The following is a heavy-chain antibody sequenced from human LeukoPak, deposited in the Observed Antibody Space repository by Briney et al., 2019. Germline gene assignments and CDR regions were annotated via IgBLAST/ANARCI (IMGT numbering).Heavy chain of an antibody. D-gene: IGHD3-10*01. V-gene: IGHV3-48*03. J-gene: IGHJ4*02. CDR1: GFTFTTFE. Sequence: PGGSLRLSCAASGFTFTTFEMNWVRQAPGKGLEWVSYIDSSGNSIFYADSVKGRFTISRENAKNSLYLQMNSLRAGDTAVYYCARGLRNYYGSGSYWNYFDYWGQGTLVTVSS. CDR3: ARGLRNYYGSGSYWNYFDY. CDR2: IDSSGNSI.